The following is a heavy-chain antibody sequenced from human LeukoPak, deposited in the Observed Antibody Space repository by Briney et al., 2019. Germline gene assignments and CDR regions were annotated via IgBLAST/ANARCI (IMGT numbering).Heavy chain of an antibody. CDR1: GLTVSINY. J-gene: IGHJ4*02. V-gene: IGHV3-53*04. CDR3: ARDGPRLSLDY. Sequence: GGSLRLSCAASGLTVSINYMSWVRQAPGKGLEWVSVIYSGGSTYYADSVKGRFTISRHNSKNPLYLQMSSLRAEDTAVYYCARDGPRLSLDYWGQGTLVTVSS. CDR2: IYSGGST. D-gene: IGHD2-8*01.